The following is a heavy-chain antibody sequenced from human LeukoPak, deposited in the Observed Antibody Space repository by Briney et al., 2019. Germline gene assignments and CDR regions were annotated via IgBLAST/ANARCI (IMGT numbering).Heavy chain of an antibody. J-gene: IGHJ5*02. CDR2: IYHSGSA. D-gene: IGHD3-10*01. V-gene: IGHV4-59*01. CDR1: GGSIRSYY. CDR3: ARGGYYGSGNDFRFDP. Sequence: SETLSLTCTASGGSIRSYYWSWIRQPPGKGLEWIGDIYHSGSANYNPSLNSRVTISVDTSKNQFSLKLTSVTAADTAVYYCARGGYYGSGNDFRFDPWGQGTLVTVSS.